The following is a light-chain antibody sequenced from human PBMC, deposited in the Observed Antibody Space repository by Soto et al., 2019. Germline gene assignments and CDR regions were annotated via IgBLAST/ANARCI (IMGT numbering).Light chain of an antibody. CDR3: QQSYSTPQT. CDR2: AAS. CDR1: QSISSY. Sequence: DIEMTQSPSSVSASVRDRVTVTCRASQSISSYLNWYQQKPGKAPKLLIYAASSLQSGVPSRFSGSGSGTDFTLTISSLQPEDFATYYCQQSYSTPQTFGQGTKVDIK. V-gene: IGKV1-39*01. J-gene: IGKJ1*01.